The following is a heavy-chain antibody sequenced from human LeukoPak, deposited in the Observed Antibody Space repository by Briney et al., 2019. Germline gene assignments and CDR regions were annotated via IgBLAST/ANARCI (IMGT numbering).Heavy chain of an antibody. CDR3: AREVWHIVVVGPFDP. D-gene: IGHD2-21*01. CDR2: INHSGST. J-gene: IGHJ5*02. V-gene: IGHV4-34*01. Sequence: PSETLSLTCAVYGGSFSGYYWSWIRQPPGKGLEWIGEINHSGSTNYNPSLKSRVTISVDTSKNQFSLKLSSVTAADTAVYYCAREVWHIVVVGPFDPWGQGTLVTVSS. CDR1: GGSFSGYY.